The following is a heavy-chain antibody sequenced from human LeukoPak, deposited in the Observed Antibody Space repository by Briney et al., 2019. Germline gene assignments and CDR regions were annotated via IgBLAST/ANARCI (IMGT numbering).Heavy chain of an antibody. V-gene: IGHV3-7*01. J-gene: IGHJ4*02. CDR1: GFTFSSYW. CDR2: IKQDGSEK. D-gene: IGHD1-1*01. CDR3: ARDAWKDRYFDY. Sequence: SGGSLGLSCAASGFTFSSYWMSWVRQAPGKGLEWVGNIKQDGSEKYYVDSVKGRFTISRDNAKNSLYLQMNSLRAEDTAVYYCARDAWKDRYFDYWGQGTLVTVSS.